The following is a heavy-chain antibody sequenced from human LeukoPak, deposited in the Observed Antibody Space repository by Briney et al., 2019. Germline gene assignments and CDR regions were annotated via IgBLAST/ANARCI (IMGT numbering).Heavy chain of an antibody. CDR1: GYTLTELS. Sequence: ASVKVSCKVSGYTLTELSMHWVRQAPGKGLEWMGGFDPEDGETICAQKFQGRVTMTEDTSTDTAYMELSSLGSEDTAVYYCATSIVGPTTDAFDIWGQGTMVTVSS. D-gene: IGHD1-26*01. V-gene: IGHV1-24*01. CDR2: FDPEDGET. CDR3: ATSIVGPTTDAFDI. J-gene: IGHJ3*02.